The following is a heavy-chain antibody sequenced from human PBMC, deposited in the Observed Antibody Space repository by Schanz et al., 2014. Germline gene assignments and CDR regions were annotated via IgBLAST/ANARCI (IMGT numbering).Heavy chain of an antibody. V-gene: IGHV1-69*09. CDR3: ARSGSSNWYFFDY. CDR1: GGTFSSFG. D-gene: IGHD6-13*01. J-gene: IGHJ4*02. CDR2: IIPVLAIA. Sequence: QVQLIQSGAEVKKPGSSVKVSCKASGGTFSSFGINWVRQAPGQGLEWMGRIIPVLAIADYAQKFQGRVTITRYTLASTAYMEVSSLRSEDTAVYYCARSGSSNWYFFDYWGQGTLVTVSS.